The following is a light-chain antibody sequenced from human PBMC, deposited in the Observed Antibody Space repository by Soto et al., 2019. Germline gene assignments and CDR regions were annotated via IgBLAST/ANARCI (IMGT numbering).Light chain of an antibody. CDR3: QQVNTYPLT. V-gene: IGKV1-9*01. Sequence: ILLTQTPSSLSASVGDRVTITCRASQGIDPSLAWYQQKPGKAPNLLIYAASTLQSGVPSRFSGSGSGTDFTLTISSLQPEDFGTYYCQQVNTYPLTFGGGTKVDI. J-gene: IGKJ4*01. CDR1: QGIDPS. CDR2: AAS.